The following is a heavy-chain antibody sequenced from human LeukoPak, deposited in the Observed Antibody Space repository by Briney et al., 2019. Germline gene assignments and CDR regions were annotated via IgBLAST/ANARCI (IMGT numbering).Heavy chain of an antibody. J-gene: IGHJ6*03. Sequence: SHTLALTCAFSGYSISSASYWGWIRQPPGEGQESIGNIYLSGSTYYNPSLNSRVTISVDTSKNQFSLKLSSVTAADTAVYYGARSLRDYYYYYYMDVWGKGTTVTVSS. CDR2: IYLSGST. CDR3: ARSLRDYYYYYYMDV. CDR1: GYSISSASY. V-gene: IGHV4-38-2*01.